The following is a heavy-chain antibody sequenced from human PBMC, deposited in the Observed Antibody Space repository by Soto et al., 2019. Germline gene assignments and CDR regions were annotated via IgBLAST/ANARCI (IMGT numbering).Heavy chain of an antibody. Sequence: KQSQTLSLTCTVSGGSISSYYWSWIRQPPGKGLEWIGYIYYSGSTNYNPSLKSRVTISVDTSKNQFSLKLSSVTAADTAVYYCARASDWGWRLDYWGQGTLVTVSS. CDR1: GGSISSYY. D-gene: IGHD7-27*01. J-gene: IGHJ4*02. V-gene: IGHV4-59*01. CDR2: IYYSGST. CDR3: ARASDWGWRLDY.